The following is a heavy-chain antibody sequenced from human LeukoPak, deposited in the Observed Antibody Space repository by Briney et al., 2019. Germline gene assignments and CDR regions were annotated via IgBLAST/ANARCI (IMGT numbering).Heavy chain of an antibody. J-gene: IGHJ6*03. Sequence: GASVTVSCKASGYTFTSYGIHWVRQAPGQGLEWMGWISAYNGNTNYAQKLQGRVTMTTDTSTSTAYMELRSLRSDDTAVYYCARVPPNYDFWSAGNYMDVWGKGTTVTVSS. D-gene: IGHD3-3*01. CDR3: ARVPPNYDFWSAGNYMDV. CDR1: GYTFTSYG. CDR2: ISAYNGNT. V-gene: IGHV1-18*01.